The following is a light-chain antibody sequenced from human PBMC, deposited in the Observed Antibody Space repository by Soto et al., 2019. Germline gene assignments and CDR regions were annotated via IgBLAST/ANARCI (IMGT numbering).Light chain of an antibody. CDR3: SSYTSSSTYV. V-gene: IGLV2-14*01. CDR1: SSDVGGYNY. Sequence: QSVLTQPASGSGFPGRSSTIFRTGTSSDVGGYNYVSWYQQHPGKAPKLMIYDVSNRPSGVSNRFSGSKSGNTASLTISGLQAEDEADYYCSSYTSSSTYVFGTGTKVTVL. CDR2: DVS. J-gene: IGLJ1*01.